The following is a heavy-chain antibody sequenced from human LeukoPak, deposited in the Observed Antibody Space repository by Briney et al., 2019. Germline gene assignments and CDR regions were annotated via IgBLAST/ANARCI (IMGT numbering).Heavy chain of an antibody. J-gene: IGHJ6*02. V-gene: IGHV4-59*01. D-gene: IGHD2-15*01. CDR1: GGSISGFY. Sequence: SETLSLTCTVSGGSISGFYWSWIRQPPGKGLEWIGYIYYSGSTNYNPSLKSRVTISVDTSKNQFSLKLSSVTAADTAVYYCARDRVVVVVAASYYYYYGMDVWGQGTTVTVSS. CDR3: ARDRVVVVVAASYYYYYGMDV. CDR2: IYYSGST.